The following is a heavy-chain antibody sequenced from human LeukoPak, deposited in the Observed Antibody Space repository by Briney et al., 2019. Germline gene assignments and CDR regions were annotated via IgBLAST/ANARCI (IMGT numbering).Heavy chain of an antibody. CDR2: ISGSGGST. V-gene: IGHV3-23*01. CDR1: GFTFSSYA. CDR3: AKSSSGRHAFDI. D-gene: IGHD2-15*01. J-gene: IGHJ3*02. Sequence: GSLRLSCAASGFTFSSYAMSWVRQAPGKGLEWVSAISGSGGSTYYADSVKGRFTISRDNSKNTLYLQMNSLRAEDTAVYYCAKSSSGRHAFDIWGQGTMVTVSS.